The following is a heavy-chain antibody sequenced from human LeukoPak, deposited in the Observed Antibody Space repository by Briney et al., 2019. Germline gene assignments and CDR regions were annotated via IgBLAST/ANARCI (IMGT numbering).Heavy chain of an antibody. Sequence: GGSLRLPCAASGFTFSDYYMSWIRQAPGKGLEWVSYISSSGSTIYYADSVKGRFTISRDNSKNTLYLQMNSLRAEDTAVYYCAKDGTYYDILTGYYSVWDYFDYWGQGTLVTVSS. CDR3: AKDGTYYDILTGYYSVWDYFDY. J-gene: IGHJ4*02. CDR1: GFTFSDYY. D-gene: IGHD3-9*01. V-gene: IGHV3-11*04. CDR2: ISSSGSTI.